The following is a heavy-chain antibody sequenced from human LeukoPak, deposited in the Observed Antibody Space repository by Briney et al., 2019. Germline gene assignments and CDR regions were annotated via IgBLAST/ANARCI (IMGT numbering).Heavy chain of an antibody. Sequence: ASQTLSLTCAVSGGSISSGGYYWSWIRQHPGKGLEWIGYIYYSGSTYYNPSLKSRVTISVDTSKNQFSLKLSSVTAADTAVYYCARSRKENQPPPSYSPYYFDYWGQGTLVTVSS. D-gene: IGHD2-21*01. V-gene: IGHV4-31*11. J-gene: IGHJ4*02. CDR2: IYYSGST. CDR3: ARSRKENQPPPSYSPYYFDY. CDR1: GGSISSGGYY.